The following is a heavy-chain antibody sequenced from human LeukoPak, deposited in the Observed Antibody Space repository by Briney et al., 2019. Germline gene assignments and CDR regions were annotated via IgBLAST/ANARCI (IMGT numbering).Heavy chain of an antibody. CDR3: AKVIGARPFDP. CDR2: ISGSGSST. D-gene: IGHD6-6*01. Sequence: GRSLRLSCTASGFTFSSFAMTWVRQAPGKGLEWVSVISGSGSSTYYADSVKGRFSISRDNSKNTVYLQVNSLRVEDTAIYYCAKVIGARPFDPWGQGTLVTVSS. V-gene: IGHV3-23*01. J-gene: IGHJ5*02. CDR1: GFTFSSFA.